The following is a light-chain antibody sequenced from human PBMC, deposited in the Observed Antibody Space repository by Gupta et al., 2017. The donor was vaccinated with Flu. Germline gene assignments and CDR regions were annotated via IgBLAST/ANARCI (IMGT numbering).Light chain of an antibody. CDR1: QSIGNY. Sequence: DIQMTQSPSSLSASVRDRVTITCRASQSIGNYLNWYQHKPGKAPKLLIFAESSLQSGVPSRFSGSGSGTHFTLTISSLQPEDFANYYCQQSDSAPYTFGQGTKLEI. J-gene: IGKJ2*01. CDR2: AES. CDR3: QQSDSAPYT. V-gene: IGKV1-39*01.